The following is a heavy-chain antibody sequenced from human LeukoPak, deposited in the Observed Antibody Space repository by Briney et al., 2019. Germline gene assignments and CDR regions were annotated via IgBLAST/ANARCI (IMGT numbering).Heavy chain of an antibody. J-gene: IGHJ5*02. CDR3: AKSSGSYRP. V-gene: IGHV4-4*07. CDR1: GDSIGSNY. CDR2: IYPSGT. Sequence: PSETLSLTCTVSGDSIGSNYWSWIRQPAGKGLEWVGRIYPSGTNYNPSLKSRVTISVDKSKNQVSLKLISVTAADTAMYYCAKSSGSYRPWGQGTLVTVCS. D-gene: IGHD1-26*01.